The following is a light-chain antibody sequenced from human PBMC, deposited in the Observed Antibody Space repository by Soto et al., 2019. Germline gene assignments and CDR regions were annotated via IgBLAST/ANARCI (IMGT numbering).Light chain of an antibody. J-gene: IGKJ2*01. CDR2: AAT. CDR1: QDISNY. CDR3: QQSYRTPPT. Sequence: DIQMTQSPSSLSASVGDRVTITCQASQDISNYLNWYQQKTGKPPELLIYAATFLESGVPSRFSGSGSGTDCTLTIRSLQPEDFGTYYCQQSYRTPPTFGQGTKLEI. V-gene: IGKV1-39*01.